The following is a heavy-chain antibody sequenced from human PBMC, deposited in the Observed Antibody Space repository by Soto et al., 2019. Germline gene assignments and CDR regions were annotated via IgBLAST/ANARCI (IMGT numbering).Heavy chain of an antibody. D-gene: IGHD6-6*01. CDR3: ARGGIAARPFGMDV. V-gene: IGHV4-59*01. J-gene: IGHJ6*02. Sequence: SETLSLTCTVSGGSISSYYWTWMRQPPGKGLEWIGYIYYSGSTNYNPSLRSRVSISVDTSKNQFSLKLSSVTAADTAMYYCARGGIAARPFGMDVWGQGTTVTV. CDR2: IYYSGST. CDR1: GGSISSYY.